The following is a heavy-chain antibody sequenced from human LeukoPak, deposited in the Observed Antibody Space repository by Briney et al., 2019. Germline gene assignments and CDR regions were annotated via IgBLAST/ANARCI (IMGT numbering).Heavy chain of an antibody. CDR3: ARERSTAAAAHNWFDP. CDR1: GYTFTSYY. J-gene: IGHJ5*02. Sequence: ASVKVSCKASGYTFTSYYMHWVRQAPGQGLEWMGIINPSGGSTSYAQKFQGRVTMTRDMSTSTVYMELSSLRSEDTAVYYCARERSTAAAAHNWFDPWGQGTLVTVSS. V-gene: IGHV1-46*01. D-gene: IGHD6-13*01. CDR2: INPSGGST.